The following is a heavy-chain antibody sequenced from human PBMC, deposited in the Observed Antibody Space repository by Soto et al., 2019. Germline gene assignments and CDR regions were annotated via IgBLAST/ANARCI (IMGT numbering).Heavy chain of an antibody. D-gene: IGHD2-15*01. CDR2: FDPEDGET. V-gene: IGHV1-24*01. Sequence: GASVKVSCKVSGYTLTELSMHWVRQAPGKGLEWMGGFDPEDGETIYAQKFQGRVTMTEDTSTDTAYMELSSLRSEDTTVYYCATVGYCSGGSCYCAFDIWGQGTMVTVSS. CDR1: GYTLTELS. CDR3: ATVGYCSGGSCYCAFDI. J-gene: IGHJ3*02.